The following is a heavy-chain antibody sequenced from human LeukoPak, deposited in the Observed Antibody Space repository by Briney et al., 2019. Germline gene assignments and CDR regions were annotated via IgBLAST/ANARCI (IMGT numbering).Heavy chain of an antibody. CDR2: IYYSGST. CDR3: AREPMVRGVRDPAPDY. CDR1: GYSISSGYY. D-gene: IGHD3-10*01. V-gene: IGHV4-38-2*02. Sequence: SETLSLTCTVSGYSISSGYYWGWIRQPPGKGLAWIGSIYYSGSTYYTPSLKSRVTISVDTSKNQFSLKLSSVTAADTAVYYCAREPMVRGVRDPAPDYWGQGTLVTVSS. J-gene: IGHJ4*02.